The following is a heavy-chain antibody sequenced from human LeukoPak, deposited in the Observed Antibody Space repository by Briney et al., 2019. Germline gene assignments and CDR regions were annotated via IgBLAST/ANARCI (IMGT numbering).Heavy chain of an antibody. V-gene: IGHV3-23*01. J-gene: IGHJ4*02. CDR2: INGGGYNT. Sequence: GRSLRLSCAASGFTFNNYVMSWVRQAPGKGLEWVSTINGGGYNTYYADSVKGRFTISRDNSKNTLSLQVNTLRAEDTAVYYCARASGIYGSGWYFDYWGQGTLVTVSS. CDR1: GFTFNNYV. D-gene: IGHD6-19*01. CDR3: ARASGIYGSGWYFDY.